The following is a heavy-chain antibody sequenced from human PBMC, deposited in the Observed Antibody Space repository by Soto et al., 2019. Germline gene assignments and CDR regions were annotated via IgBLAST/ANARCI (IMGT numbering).Heavy chain of an antibody. J-gene: IGHJ4*02. CDR2: ISYDGSNK. CDR3: ARGPVAGTGLFWPDY. Sequence: PVGSLRLSCAASGFTFSSYAMHWVRQAPGKGLEWVAVISYDGSNKYYADSVKGRFTISRDNSKNTLYLQMNSLRAEDTAVYYRARGPVAGTGLFWPDYWGQGTLVTVSS. CDR1: GFTFSSYA. D-gene: IGHD6-19*01. V-gene: IGHV3-30-3*01.